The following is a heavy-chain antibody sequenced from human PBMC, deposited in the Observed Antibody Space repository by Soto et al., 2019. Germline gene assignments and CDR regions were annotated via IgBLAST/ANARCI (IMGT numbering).Heavy chain of an antibody. CDR1: GFTFSSYA. D-gene: IGHD2-2*01. Sequence: GGSLRLSCAASGFTFSSYAMSWVRQAPGKGLEWVSVISGSGGSTYYADSVKGRFTISRENSKNTLYLQMNSLRAEDTAVYYCAKPNLYCSSTSCYDYGGQGTLVTVSS. CDR3: AKPNLYCSSTSCYDY. V-gene: IGHV3-23*01. CDR2: ISGSGGST. J-gene: IGHJ4*02.